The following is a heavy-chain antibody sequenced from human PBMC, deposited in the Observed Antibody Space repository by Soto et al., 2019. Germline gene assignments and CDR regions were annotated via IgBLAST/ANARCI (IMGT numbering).Heavy chain of an antibody. D-gene: IGHD3-10*01. Sequence: SLSLTCAVCGGSISSGGYSGSWIRQPPGKGLEWIGYIYHSGSTYYNPSLKSRVTISVDRSKNQFSLKLSSVTAADTAVYYCARNTKRYYYGSASLLNYYYYGMDVWGQRTTVTVPS. CDR1: GGSISSGGYS. V-gene: IGHV4-30-2*01. J-gene: IGHJ6*02. CDR2: IYHSGST. CDR3: ARNTKRYYYGSASLLNYYYYGMDV.